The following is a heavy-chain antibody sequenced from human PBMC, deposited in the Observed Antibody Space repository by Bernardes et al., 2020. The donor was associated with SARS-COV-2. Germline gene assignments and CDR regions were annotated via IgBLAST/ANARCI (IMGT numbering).Heavy chain of an antibody. Sequence: ASVKVSCKTSGYTFTAYYMHWVRQAPGQGLEWKGCINPSRGITNYAQKFQGRVTMTRDTSITTAYMELSGLKSDDTTVYYCARGPVGTPDFWGQGTPVTVSS. CDR1: GYTFTAYY. CDR3: ARGPVGTPDF. J-gene: IGHJ4*02. V-gene: IGHV1-2*02. D-gene: IGHD1-26*01. CDR2: INPSRGIT.